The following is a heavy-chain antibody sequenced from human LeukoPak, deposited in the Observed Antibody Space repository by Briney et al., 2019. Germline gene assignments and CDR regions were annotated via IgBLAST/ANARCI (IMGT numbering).Heavy chain of an antibody. Sequence: GGSLRLSCAASGFTFSSYGMTWLRQTPAKGLEWVSAISGSGETTYYSDSVKGRFTISRDNSKNTLFLQVNSLRVEDAAMYYCAKTHGYFDQWGQGTLVAVSS. J-gene: IGHJ4*02. V-gene: IGHV3-23*01. CDR2: ISGSGETT. CDR3: AKTHGYFDQ. CDR1: GFTFSSYG. D-gene: IGHD3-22*01.